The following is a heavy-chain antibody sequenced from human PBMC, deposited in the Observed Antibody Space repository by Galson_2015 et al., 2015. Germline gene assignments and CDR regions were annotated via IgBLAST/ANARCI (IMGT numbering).Heavy chain of an antibody. Sequence: SETLSLTCTVSGASISSYYWSWVRQPPGKGLEWIGYIYHSGTTNYNPSLKSRVTISVDTSKNQFSLKLSSVTAADTAVYYCAGRRDYFDYWGQGTLVTVSS. CDR2: IYHSGTT. CDR3: AGRRDYFDY. J-gene: IGHJ4*02. V-gene: IGHV4-59*01. CDR1: GASISSYY.